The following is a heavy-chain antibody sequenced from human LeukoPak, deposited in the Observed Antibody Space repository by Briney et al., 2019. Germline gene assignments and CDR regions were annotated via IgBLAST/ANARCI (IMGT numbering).Heavy chain of an antibody. CDR1: GGSFSGYY. CDR2: INHSGST. J-gene: IGHJ6*02. V-gene: IGHV4-34*01. D-gene: IGHD6-19*01. Sequence: SETLSLTCAVYGGSFSGYYWSWIRQPPGKGLEWIGEINHSGSTNYNPSLKSRVTISVDTSKNQFSLKLSSVTAADTAVYYCARGVVAGGDYYYYYGMDVWGQGTTVTVSS. CDR3: ARGVVAGGDYYYYYGMDV.